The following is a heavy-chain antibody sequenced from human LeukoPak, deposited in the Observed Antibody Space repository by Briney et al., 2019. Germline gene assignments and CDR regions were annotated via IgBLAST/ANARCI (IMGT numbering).Heavy chain of an antibody. J-gene: IGHJ4*02. CDR1: GFTFSSYA. CDR3: ARDKVGATRSSGVFDY. CDR2: ISYDGSNK. D-gene: IGHD1-26*01. V-gene: IGHV3-30-3*01. Sequence: GGSLRLSCAASGFTFSSYAMHWVRQAPGKGLEWVAVISYDGSNKYYADSVKGRFTISRDNSKNTLYLQMNSLRAEDTAVYYCARDKVGATRSSGVFDYWGQGTLVTVSS.